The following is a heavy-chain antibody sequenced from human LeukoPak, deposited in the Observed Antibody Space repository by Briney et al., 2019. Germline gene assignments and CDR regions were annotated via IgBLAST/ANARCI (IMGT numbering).Heavy chain of an antibody. CDR3: AKYSSTTNYYYGMDV. V-gene: IGHV3-30*18. D-gene: IGHD5-18*01. CDR1: GFTFSSYG. Sequence: GGSLRLSCAASGFTFSSYGMHWVRQAPGKGLEWVAVISYDGSNKYYADSVKGRFTISGDNSKNTLYLQMNSLRAEDTAVYYCAKYSSTTNYYYGMDVWGQGTTVAVSS. CDR2: ISYDGSNK. J-gene: IGHJ6*02.